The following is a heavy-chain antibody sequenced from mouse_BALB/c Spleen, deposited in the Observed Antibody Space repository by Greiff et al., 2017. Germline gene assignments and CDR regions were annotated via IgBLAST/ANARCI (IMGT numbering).Heavy chain of an antibody. J-gene: IGHJ4*01. CDR2: ISSGGSYT. CDR1: GFTFSSYG. CDR3: ARGAGAMDY. V-gene: IGHV5-6*02. Sequence: EVKLVESGGDLVKPGGSLKLSCAASGFTFSSYGMSWVRQTPDKRLEWVATISSGGSYTYYPDSVKGRFTISRDNARNILYLQMSSLRSEDTAMYYCARGAGAMDYWGQGTSVTVSS.